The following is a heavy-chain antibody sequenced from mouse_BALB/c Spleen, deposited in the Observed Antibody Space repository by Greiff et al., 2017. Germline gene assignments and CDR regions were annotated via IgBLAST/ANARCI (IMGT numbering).Heavy chain of an antibody. CDR2: IWAGGST. Sequence: QVQLQQSGPGLVAPSQSLSITCTVSGFSLTSYGVHWVRQPPGKGLEWLGVIWAGGSTNYNSALMSRLSISKDNSTSQVFLKMNSLQTDDTAMYYCARDYGSSYYAMDYWGQGTSVTVSS. J-gene: IGHJ4*01. CDR1: GFSLTSYG. V-gene: IGHV2-9*02. D-gene: IGHD1-1*01. CDR3: ARDYGSSYYAMDY.